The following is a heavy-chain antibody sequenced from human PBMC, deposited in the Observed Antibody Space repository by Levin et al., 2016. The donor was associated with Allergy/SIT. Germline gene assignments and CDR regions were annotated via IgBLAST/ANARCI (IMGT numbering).Heavy chain of an antibody. Sequence: GESLKISCAASGFSFSNFNMHWVRQAPGKGLEWVSSISSSNTYIYYADSVQGRFTISRDNAKNSLSLQMNSLRAEDTALYYCARGKNYYDNSGYSYWGQGTLVTVSS. CDR2: ISSSNTYI. D-gene: IGHD3-22*01. CDR3: ARGKNYYDNSGYSY. CDR1: GFSFSNFN. V-gene: IGHV3-21*01. J-gene: IGHJ4*02.